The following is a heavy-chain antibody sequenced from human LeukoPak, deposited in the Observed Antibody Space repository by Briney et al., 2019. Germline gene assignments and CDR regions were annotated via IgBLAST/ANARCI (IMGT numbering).Heavy chain of an antibody. J-gene: IGHJ4*02. Sequence: ESLKISCKGPGYSLTSYWIGLVRQMPGKGQEWMGIIYPGDSDTRYSPSFQGQVTISADKSISTAYLQWSSLKASDTAMYYCARHHHRSGWLWGQGTLVTVSS. CDR1: GYSLTSYW. CDR3: ARHHHRSGWL. V-gene: IGHV5-51*01. CDR2: IYPGDSDT. D-gene: IGHD6-19*01.